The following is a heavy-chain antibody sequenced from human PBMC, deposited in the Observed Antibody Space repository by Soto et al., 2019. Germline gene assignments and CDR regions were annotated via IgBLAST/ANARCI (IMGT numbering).Heavy chain of an antibody. V-gene: IGHV4-59*08. J-gene: IGHJ4*02. D-gene: IGHD1-26*01. Sequence: SETLSLTCTVSGGSISSYYWSWIRQPPGKGLEWIGYIYYSGSTNYNPSIKSRVTISVDTSKNQFSLKLSSVTAADTAVYYCARLKSGSYFDYWGQGTLVTVSS. CDR1: GGSISSYY. CDR2: IYYSGST. CDR3: ARLKSGSYFDY.